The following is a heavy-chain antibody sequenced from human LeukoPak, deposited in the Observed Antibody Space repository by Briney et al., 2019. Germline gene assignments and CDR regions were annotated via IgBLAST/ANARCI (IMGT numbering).Heavy chain of an antibody. CDR2: ISGSGGST. CDR3: AKGSWLASYYYYGMDV. CDR1: GFTFSSYA. J-gene: IGHJ6*02. V-gene: IGHV3-23*01. Sequence: GGSLRLSCAASGFTFSSYAMSWVRQAPGKGLEWVSAISGSGGSTYYADSVKSRFTISRDNSKNTLYLQMNSLRAEDTAVYYCAKGSWLASYYYYGMDVWGQGTTVTVSS. D-gene: IGHD6-19*01.